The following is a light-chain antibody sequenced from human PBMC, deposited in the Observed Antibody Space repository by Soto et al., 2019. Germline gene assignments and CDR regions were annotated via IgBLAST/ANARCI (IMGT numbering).Light chain of an antibody. V-gene: IGLV2-11*01. J-gene: IGLJ1*01. Sequence: QSALTQPRSVSGSPGQSVTISCTGTSSDVGGNNYVSWYQQHPGKAPKLMIYNISKRPSGVPDRFSGSKSGNTASLTISGLQAEDEADYYCCSYSGSYTYVFGTGTKVTVL. CDR1: SSDVGGNNY. CDR3: CSYSGSYTYV. CDR2: NIS.